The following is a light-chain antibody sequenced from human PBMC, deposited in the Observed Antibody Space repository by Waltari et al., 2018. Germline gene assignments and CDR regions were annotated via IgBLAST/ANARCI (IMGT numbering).Light chain of an antibody. J-gene: IGLJ2*01. CDR1: TGHSAFA. V-gene: IGLV4-69*01. Sequence: QPVLTHSPSASASLGASVKLTCTLSTGHSAFAIASHHQQPERGPRYLMKLNSDGSHTKGDEIPDRFSGSSSGAERYLTISSLQSEDEAAYYCQTWGSGIVTFGGGTQLTVL. CDR3: QTWGSGIVT. CDR2: LNSDGSH.